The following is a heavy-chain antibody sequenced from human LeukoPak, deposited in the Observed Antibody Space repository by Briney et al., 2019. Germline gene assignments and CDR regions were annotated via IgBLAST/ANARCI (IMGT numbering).Heavy chain of an antibody. CDR2: IYCSGST. J-gene: IGHJ6*02. Sequence: SETLSLTCTVSGGSISSYYWSWIRQPPGKGLEWIGYIYCSGSTNYNPSLKSRVTISVDTSKNQFSLKLSSVTAADTAVYYCARHSKHKYDILTGCMDVWGQGTTVTVSS. V-gene: IGHV4-59*08. CDR1: GGSISSYY. D-gene: IGHD3-9*01. CDR3: ARHSKHKYDILTGCMDV.